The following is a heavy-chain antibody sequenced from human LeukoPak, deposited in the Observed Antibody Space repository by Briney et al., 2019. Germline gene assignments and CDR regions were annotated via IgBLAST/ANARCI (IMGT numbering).Heavy chain of an antibody. CDR3: ARDTLADRNDYAFDI. Sequence: GAPVKVSCKASVGSFSSYAISWVRQAPGQGLEWMGRIIPILGIANYAQKLQGRVTITADKSTSTAYMELSSLRSEDTAVYYCARDTLADRNDYAFDIWGQGTMVTVSS. J-gene: IGHJ3*02. D-gene: IGHD1-1*01. V-gene: IGHV1-69*04. CDR1: VGSFSSYA. CDR2: IIPILGIA.